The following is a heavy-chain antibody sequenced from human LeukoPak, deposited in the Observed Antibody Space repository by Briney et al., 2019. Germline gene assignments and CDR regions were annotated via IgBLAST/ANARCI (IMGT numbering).Heavy chain of an antibody. Sequence: ASVKVSCKASGGTFSSYAISWVRQAPGQGLEWMGRIIPILGIANYAQKFQGRVTITADKSTSTAYMELSSLRSEDTAVYYCARDLKYSGYDYYYCGMDVWGQGTTVTVSS. CDR2: IIPILGIA. CDR1: GGTFSSYA. J-gene: IGHJ6*02. V-gene: IGHV1-69*04. CDR3: ARDLKYSGYDYYYCGMDV. D-gene: IGHD5-12*01.